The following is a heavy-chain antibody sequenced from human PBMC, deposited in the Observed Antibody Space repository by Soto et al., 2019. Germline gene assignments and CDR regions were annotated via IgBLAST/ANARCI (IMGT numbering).Heavy chain of an antibody. V-gene: IGHV3-7*01. Sequence: VGSLRLSCAASGFTFSRYWMNWVRQAPGKGLEWVANIKQDGTEKNYVDSVKGRFTISRDNARKSLYLQMDSLRAEDTAVYFCARGDTPMITGMDSFDIWGQGTMVTVSS. CDR2: IKQDGTEK. D-gene: IGHD5-18*01. CDR3: ARGDTPMITGMDSFDI. CDR1: GFTFSRYW. J-gene: IGHJ3*02.